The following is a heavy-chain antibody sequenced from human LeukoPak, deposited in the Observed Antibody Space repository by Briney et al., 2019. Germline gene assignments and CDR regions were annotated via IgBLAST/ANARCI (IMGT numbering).Heavy chain of an antibody. CDR1: GGSIGSYY. CDR2: IYTSGSA. J-gene: IGHJ5*02. Sequence: KPSETLSLTCTVSGGSIGSYYWSWIRQPAGKGLEWIGRIYTSGSANYNPSLKSRVTISVDKSKNQFSLKLNSVTAADTAVYYCGRQERKTGTPPFDPWGQGTLVTVSS. V-gene: IGHV4-4*07. D-gene: IGHD1-1*01. CDR3: GRQERKTGTPPFDP.